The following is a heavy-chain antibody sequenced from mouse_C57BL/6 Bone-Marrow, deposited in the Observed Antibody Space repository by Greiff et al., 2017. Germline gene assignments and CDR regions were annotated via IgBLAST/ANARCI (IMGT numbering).Heavy chain of an antibody. Sequence: QVQLQRSGAELDTTGATEELLCKSSGYTFTEYPIHWGTQGSGQGVEGSGWFYPGSGSIKYNEKFEDEATLTADKSSSTVYMAPSRWTSEVSAVYVFARHKGPLYDYGEAWFAYWGQGTLVTVSA. CDR2: FYPGSGSI. CDR1: GYTFTEYP. V-gene: IGHV1-62-2*01. D-gene: IGHD2-4*01. CDR3: ARHKGPLYDYGEAWFAY. J-gene: IGHJ3*01.